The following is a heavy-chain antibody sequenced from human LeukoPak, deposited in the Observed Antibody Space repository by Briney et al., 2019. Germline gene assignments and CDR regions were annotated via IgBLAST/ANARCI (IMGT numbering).Heavy chain of an antibody. V-gene: IGHV1-24*01. CDR1: GYTLTELS. Sequence: GASVKVSCKVSGYTLTELSMHWVRQAPGKGLEWMGGFDPEDGETIYAQKFQGRVTMTEDTSTDTAYMELSSLRSEDTAVYYCATGTLVGELLGNWFDPWGQGTLVTVSS. CDR2: FDPEDGET. D-gene: IGHD1-26*01. J-gene: IGHJ5*02. CDR3: ATGTLVGELLGNWFDP.